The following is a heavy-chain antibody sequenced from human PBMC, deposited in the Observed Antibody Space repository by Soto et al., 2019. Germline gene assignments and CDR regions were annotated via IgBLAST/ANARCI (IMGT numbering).Heavy chain of an antibody. J-gene: IGHJ6*02. CDR3: ATGGHNDGYNFYHGMDV. Sequence: QVQVVQSGAEVKKPGSSVKVSCKVSGGIFTNNAISWVRQAPGQGLEWLGGVIPLFDTAYYAQIFRGRFRSSAVGAKTTAYMELSGLTSADTAVYFCATGGHNDGYNFYHGMDVWGQGTTVTVS. D-gene: IGHD5-18*01. V-gene: IGHV1-69*01. CDR1: GGIFTNNA. CDR2: VIPLFDTA.